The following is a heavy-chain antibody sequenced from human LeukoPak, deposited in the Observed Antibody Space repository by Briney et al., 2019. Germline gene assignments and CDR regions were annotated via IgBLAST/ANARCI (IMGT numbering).Heavy chain of an antibody. J-gene: IGHJ6*02. D-gene: IGHD3-10*01. V-gene: IGHV3-30-3*01. CDR3: ARDYYYGSGRRFVYYYYGMDV. CDR2: LSYDGSNK. CDR1: GFTFSSYA. Sequence: GGSLRLSCAASGFTFSSYAMHWVRQAPGKGLEWVAVLSYDGSNKYYADSVKGRFTISRDNSKNTLYLQMNSLRAEDTAVYYCARDYYYGSGRRFVYYYYGMDVWGQGTTVTVSS.